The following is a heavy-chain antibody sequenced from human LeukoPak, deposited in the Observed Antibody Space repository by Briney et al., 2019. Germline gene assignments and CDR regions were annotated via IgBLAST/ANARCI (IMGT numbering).Heavy chain of an antibody. CDR2: IYTSGST. Sequence: SETLSLTCTVSGXSISSYDWSWIRQPAGKGLEWIGRIYTSGSTTYNPSLKSRVTMSLDTSKNQFSLNLTSVTAADTAFYYCARYRGTSGWLFDYWGQGTLVTVSS. D-gene: IGHD6-19*01. CDR1: GXSISSYD. V-gene: IGHV4-4*07. CDR3: ARYRGTSGWLFDY. J-gene: IGHJ4*02.